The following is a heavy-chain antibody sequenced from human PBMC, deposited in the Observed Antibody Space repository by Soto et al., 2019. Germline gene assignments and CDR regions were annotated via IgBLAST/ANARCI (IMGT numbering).Heavy chain of an antibody. J-gene: IGHJ1*01. Sequence: GGSLRLSCAASGFTFSSYGMHWVRQAPGKGLEWVAVISYDGSNKYYADSVKGRFTISRDNSKNTLYLQMNSLRAEDTAVYYCAKEFRGSYYWYFQHRGQGTLVTVSS. D-gene: IGHD1-26*01. V-gene: IGHV3-30*18. CDR3: AKEFRGSYYWYFQH. CDR2: ISYDGSNK. CDR1: GFTFSSYG.